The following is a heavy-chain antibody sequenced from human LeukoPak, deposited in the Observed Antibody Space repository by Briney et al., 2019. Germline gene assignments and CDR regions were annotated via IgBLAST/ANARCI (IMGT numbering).Heavy chain of an antibody. CDR3: AKGAYDSSD. Sequence: GGSLRLSCAASGFTFSSYGMHWVRQAPGKGLEWVAVISYDGSKKYYADSVKGRFTISRDNSKNTLYLQMNSLRAEDTAVYYCAKGAYDSSDWGQGTLVTVSS. J-gene: IGHJ4*02. CDR2: ISYDGSKK. V-gene: IGHV3-30*18. CDR1: GFTFSSYG. D-gene: IGHD3-22*01.